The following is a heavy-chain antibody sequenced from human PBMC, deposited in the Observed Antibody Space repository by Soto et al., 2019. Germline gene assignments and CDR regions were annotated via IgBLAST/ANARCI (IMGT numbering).Heavy chain of an antibody. J-gene: IGHJ4*02. CDR3: ARDTYYYDSSPLSLFDY. Sequence: QVQLVESGGGVVQPGRSLRLSCAASGFTFSSYAMHWVRQAPGKGLEWVAVISYDGSNKYYADSVKGRFTISRDNSKNRRYRQMNSLRAEDTAVYYCARDTYYYDSSPLSLFDYWGQGTLVTVSS. CDR2: ISYDGSNK. CDR1: GFTFSSYA. V-gene: IGHV3-30-3*01. D-gene: IGHD3-22*01.